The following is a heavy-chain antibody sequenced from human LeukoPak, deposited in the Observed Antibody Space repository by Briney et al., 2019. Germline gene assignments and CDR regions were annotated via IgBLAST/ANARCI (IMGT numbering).Heavy chain of an antibody. V-gene: IGHV3-30*02. D-gene: IGHD3-9*01. CDR1: GFTFSSYG. Sequence: GGFLRLSCAASGFTFSSYGMHWVRQAPGKGLEWVTFIRNDGRNKYYADSVKGRFTISRDNSKNTLYLQMNSLRTEDTAVYYCARGPNYDILTGWRKTHNAFDIWGRGTMVTVSS. CDR2: IRNDGRNK. CDR3: ARGPNYDILTGWRKTHNAFDI. J-gene: IGHJ3*02.